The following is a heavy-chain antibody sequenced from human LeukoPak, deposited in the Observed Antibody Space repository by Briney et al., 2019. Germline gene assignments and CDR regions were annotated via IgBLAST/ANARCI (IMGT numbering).Heavy chain of an antibody. D-gene: IGHD2-15*01. V-gene: IGHV3-23*01. J-gene: IGHJ5*02. Sequence: GGSLRLSCATSGFIFSHFGMSWVRQAPGKGLEWVSGITGSGDTTYYTDAVRGRFTISRDNAKNSLYLQMNSLTADDTAVYYCARGRVVVLAATRTSLGSWGQGTLVTVSS. CDR2: ITGSGDTT. CDR3: ARGRVVVLAATRTSLGS. CDR1: GFIFSHFG.